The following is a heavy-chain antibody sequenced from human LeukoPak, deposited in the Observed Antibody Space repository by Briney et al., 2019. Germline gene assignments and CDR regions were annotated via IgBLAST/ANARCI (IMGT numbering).Heavy chain of an antibody. Sequence: GGSLRLSCAASGFTFSTYAMSWVRQAPGKGLEWVSAISGRGDYTFYTDSVKGRFTISRDNSKNTLYLQVTSLRAEDTAVFYCAKHAGTDRDGRYFAYWGQGTLVTVSS. CDR1: GFTFSTYA. D-gene: IGHD1-26*01. CDR3: AKHAGTDRDGRYFAY. J-gene: IGHJ4*02. V-gene: IGHV3-23*01. CDR2: ISGRGDYT.